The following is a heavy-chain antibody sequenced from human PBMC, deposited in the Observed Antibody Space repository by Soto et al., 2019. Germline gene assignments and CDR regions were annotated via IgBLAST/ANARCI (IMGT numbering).Heavy chain of an antibody. Sequence: EVQLVESGGGVVRPGGSLRLSCAASGFTFDDYGMSWVRQAPGKGLEWVSGINWNGGSTGYADSVKGRFTISRDNAKNSLYLQMNSLRAEGTALYHCARVGIGENTHYYYMDVWGKGTTVTVSS. V-gene: IGHV3-20*01. CDR3: ARVGIGENTHYYYMDV. CDR2: INWNGGST. D-gene: IGHD3-10*01. J-gene: IGHJ6*03. CDR1: GFTFDDYG.